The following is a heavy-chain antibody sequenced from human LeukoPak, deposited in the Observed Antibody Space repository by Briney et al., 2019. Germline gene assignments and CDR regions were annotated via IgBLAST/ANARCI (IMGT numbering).Heavy chain of an antibody. D-gene: IGHD6-13*01. J-gene: IGHJ5*02. V-gene: IGHV5-51*01. Sequence: GESLKISCNGSGYSFTSYWIGWVRQIPGKGLEWMGIIYPGDSDTRYSPSFQGQVTISADKSISTAYLQWSSLKASDTAMYYCARRPIAREDGWFDPWGQGTLATVSS. CDR3: ARRPIAREDGWFDP. CDR1: GYSFTSYW. CDR2: IYPGDSDT.